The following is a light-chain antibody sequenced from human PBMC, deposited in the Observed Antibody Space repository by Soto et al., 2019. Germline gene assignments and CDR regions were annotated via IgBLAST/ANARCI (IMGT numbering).Light chain of an antibody. CDR1: SGYVGGYNY. CDR2: DVS. CDR3: SSYTGSGSDV. Sequence: QSVLTQPRSVSGSPGQSVTISCTGTSGYVGGYNYVSWYQQYPGKAPKLMIFDVSNRPSGVSDRFSGSKSGDTASLTISGLQAEDEADYYCSSYTGSGSDVFGTGTKVTVL. J-gene: IGLJ1*01. V-gene: IGLV2-11*01.